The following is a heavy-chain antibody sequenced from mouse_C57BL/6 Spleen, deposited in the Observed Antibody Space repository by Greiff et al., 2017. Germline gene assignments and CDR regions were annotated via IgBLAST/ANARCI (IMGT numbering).Heavy chain of an antibody. D-gene: IGHD1-1*01. CDR2: IYPRSGNT. CDR1: GYTFTSYG. V-gene: IGHV1-81*01. CDR3: ARSRDYSSSYVSAMDY. Sequence: QVQLQQSGAELARPGASVKLSCKASGYTFTSYGISWVKQRTGQGLEWIGEIYPRSGNTYYNEKFKGKATLTADKSSSTAYMELRSLTSEDSAVYFCARSRDYSSSYVSAMDYWGQGTSVTVSS. J-gene: IGHJ4*01.